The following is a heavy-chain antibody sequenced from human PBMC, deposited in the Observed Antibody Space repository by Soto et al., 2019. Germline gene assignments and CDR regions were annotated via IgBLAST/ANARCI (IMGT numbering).Heavy chain of an antibody. V-gene: IGHV3-30*18. CDR1: GFTFSSYG. Sequence: QVQLVESGGGVVQPGRSLRLSCAASGFTFSSYGMHWVRQAPGKGLEWVAVISYDGSNKYYADSVKGRFTISRDNSKNTLYLQMNSLRAEDTAVYYCAKSNIAAAGVFDYWGQGTLVTVSS. CDR3: AKSNIAAAGVFDY. D-gene: IGHD6-13*01. J-gene: IGHJ4*02. CDR2: ISYDGSNK.